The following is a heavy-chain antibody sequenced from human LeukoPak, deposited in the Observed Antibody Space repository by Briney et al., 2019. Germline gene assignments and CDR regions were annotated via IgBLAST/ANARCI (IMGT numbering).Heavy chain of an antibody. J-gene: IGHJ6*02. D-gene: IGHD6-13*01. CDR3: TRDQAIAAADSFYYYYGMDV. CDR1: GFTFSSYW. Sequence: GGSLRLSCAASGFTFSSYWMSWVRQAPGKGLEWVGFIRSKAYGGTTEYAASVKGRFTISRDDSKSIAYLRMNSLKTEDTAVYYCTRDQAIAAADSFYYYYGMDVWGQGTTVTVSS. V-gene: IGHV3-49*04. CDR2: IRSKAYGGTT.